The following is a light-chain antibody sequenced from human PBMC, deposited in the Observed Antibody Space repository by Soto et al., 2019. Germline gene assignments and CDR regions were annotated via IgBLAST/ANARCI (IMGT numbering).Light chain of an antibody. CDR2: GAS. J-gene: IGKJ5*01. Sequence: EIVLTQSPGTLSLSPGERSTLSCMASQSVTSNYLAWYQQKPGQAPRLLVYGASSRATGISDRFSGSGSGTDFTLTISRLEPEDFAVYYCQHYVSPPITFGQGTRLE. V-gene: IGKV3-20*01. CDR1: QSVTSNY. CDR3: QHYVSPPIT.